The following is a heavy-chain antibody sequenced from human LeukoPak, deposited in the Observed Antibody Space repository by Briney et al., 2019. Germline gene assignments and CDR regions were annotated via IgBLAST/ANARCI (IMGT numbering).Heavy chain of an antibody. D-gene: IGHD4-17*01. CDR2: IYYSGNT. Sequence: SQTLSLTCTVSGGSVSSGDYYWSWIRQPPGKGLEWIGYIYYSGNTYYNPSLKSRTTISVETAKNQFSLRLSSVTAAGTAVYYCAGDQGDYGDYGWFDPWGQGTQVTVSS. V-gene: IGHV4-30-4*01. CDR3: AGDQGDYGDYGWFDP. CDR1: GGSVSSGDYY. J-gene: IGHJ5*02.